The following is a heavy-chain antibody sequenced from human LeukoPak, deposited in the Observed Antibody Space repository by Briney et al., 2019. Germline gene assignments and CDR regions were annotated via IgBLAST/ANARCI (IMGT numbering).Heavy chain of an antibody. CDR3: TKTGMDV. CDR2: ISVDGTGT. CDR1: GFSFGDYD. J-gene: IGHJ6*02. V-gene: IGHV3-43*02. Sequence: GGSLRLSCEASGFSFGDYDMHWVRQAPGKGLEWVSLISVDGTGTFYVDSVKGRFTISRDNSKNFLYLQMNSLTPEDTALYYCTKTGMDVWGQGTTVTVSS.